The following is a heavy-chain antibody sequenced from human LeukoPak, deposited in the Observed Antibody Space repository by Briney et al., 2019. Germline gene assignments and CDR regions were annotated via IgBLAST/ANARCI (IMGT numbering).Heavy chain of an antibody. CDR3: ASGSVLLWFGELFAFDI. J-gene: IGHJ3*02. Sequence: SETLSLTCAVSGGSISSSNWWSWVRQPPGKGLEWIGEIYHSGSTNYNPSLKSRVTISVDKSKNQFSLKLSSVTAADTAVYYCASGSVLLWFGELFAFDIWGQGTMVTVSS. D-gene: IGHD3-10*01. CDR1: GGSISSSNW. CDR2: IYHSGST. V-gene: IGHV4-4*02.